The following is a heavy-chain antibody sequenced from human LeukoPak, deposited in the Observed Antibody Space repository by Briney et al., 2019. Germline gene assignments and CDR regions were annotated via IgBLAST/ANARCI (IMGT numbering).Heavy chain of an antibody. CDR3: AKGNGYYGSGSYPLLDY. CDR1: GFTFSRYA. V-gene: IGHV3-23*01. D-gene: IGHD3-10*01. J-gene: IGHJ4*02. CDR2: ISGSGGST. Sequence: PGGSLRLSCEVSGFTFSRYAMIWVRQAPGKGLEWVSAISGSGGSTYYADSVKGRFTISRDNSKNTLYLQMNSLRAEDTAVYYCAKGNGYYGSGSYPLLDYWGQGTLVTVSS.